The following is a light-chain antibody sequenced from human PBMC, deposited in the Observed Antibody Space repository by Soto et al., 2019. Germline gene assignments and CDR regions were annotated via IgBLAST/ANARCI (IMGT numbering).Light chain of an antibody. CDR2: DVG. V-gene: IGLV2-14*03. J-gene: IGLJ1*01. CDR1: SSEVGGYNY. CDR3: SSYTTSNTRQIV. Sequence: QSVLTQPASVSGSPGQSITISCTGTSSEVGGYNYVSWYQHHPGKAPKLMIYDVGNRPSGVSNRFSGSKSGNTASLTISGLQPEDEADYYCSSYTTSNTRQIVFGTGTKVTVL.